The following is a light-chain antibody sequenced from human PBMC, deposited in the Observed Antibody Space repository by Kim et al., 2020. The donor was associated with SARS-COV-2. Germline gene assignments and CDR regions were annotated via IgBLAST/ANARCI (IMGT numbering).Light chain of an antibody. CDR2: AAS. Sequence: DIQMTQSPSSLSASVGDSVTITCRTTQSISSHLNLYQQKPGGAPKLLISAASTLQGVVPSRFSGSGSETDITLTITSLQPQDFATYFCQHSDITPFTFVPGTQVDIK. J-gene: IGKJ3*01. CDR3: QHSDITPFT. CDR1: QSISSH. V-gene: IGKV1-39*01.